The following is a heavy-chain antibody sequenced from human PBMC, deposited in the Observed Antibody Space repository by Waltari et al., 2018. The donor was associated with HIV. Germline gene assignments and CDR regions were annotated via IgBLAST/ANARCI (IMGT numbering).Heavy chain of an antibody. CDR2: IRYDGSNK. CDR1: GFTFSSYG. CDR3: AKDGGLTAGFDY. J-gene: IGHJ4*02. D-gene: IGHD3-16*01. Sequence: CAASGFTFSSYGMHWVRQAPGKGLEWVAFIRYDGSNKYYADSVKGRFTISRDNSKNTLYLQMNSLRAEDTAVYYCAKDGGLTAGFDYWGQGTLVTVSS. V-gene: IGHV3-30*02.